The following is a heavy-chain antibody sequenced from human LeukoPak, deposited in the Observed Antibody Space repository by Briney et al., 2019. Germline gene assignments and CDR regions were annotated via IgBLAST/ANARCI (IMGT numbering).Heavy chain of an antibody. D-gene: IGHD3-3*01. CDR1: GGSISSSSYY. J-gene: IGHJ3*02. Sequence: SETLSLTCTVSGGSISSSSYYWSWIRQPPGKGLEWIGYIYYSGSTNYNPSLKSRVTISVDTSKNQFSLKLSSVTAADTAVYYCARWTYFWSGSFDIWGQGTMVTVSS. V-gene: IGHV4-61*01. CDR3: ARWTYFWSGSFDI. CDR2: IYYSGST.